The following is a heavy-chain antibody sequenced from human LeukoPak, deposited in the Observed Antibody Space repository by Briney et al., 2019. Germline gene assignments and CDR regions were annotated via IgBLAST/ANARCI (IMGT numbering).Heavy chain of an antibody. V-gene: IGHV4-59*10. D-gene: IGHD2-21*01. J-gene: IGHJ2*01. CDR3: ARRIDRRRGDWYFDL. CDR1: AGSISSYY. Sequence: SETLSLTCTGYAGSISSYYWSWHRQPAGKGLEWIGRLYTSGSTNYNPSLKSRVTMSVDTSKNQFSLKLSSVTAADTAVYYCARRIDRRRGDWYFDLWGRGTRVTVSS. CDR2: LYTSGST.